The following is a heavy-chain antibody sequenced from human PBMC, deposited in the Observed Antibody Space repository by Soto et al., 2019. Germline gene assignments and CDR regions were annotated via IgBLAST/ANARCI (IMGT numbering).Heavy chain of an antibody. CDR2: IIPIFGTA. D-gene: IGHD3-10*01. V-gene: IGHV1-69*13. CDR1: GGTFSSYA. Sequence: SVKVSCKASGGTFSSYAISWVRQAPGQGLEWMGGIIPIFGTANYAQKFQGRVTITADESTSTAYMELSSLRSEDTAVYYCARIGFGDVHFDPWGQGTLVTVSS. J-gene: IGHJ5*02. CDR3: ARIGFGDVHFDP.